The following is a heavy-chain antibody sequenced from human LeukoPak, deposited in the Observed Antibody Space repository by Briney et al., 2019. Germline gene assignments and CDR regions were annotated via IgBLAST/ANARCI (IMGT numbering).Heavy chain of an antibody. J-gene: IGHJ4*02. Sequence: GGSLRLSCAASGFTVSSNYMSWVRQAPGKGLEWVPYISRSSDTIYYADSVKGRFTISRDNAKNSLYLQMNSLRDEDTAVYYCARDLTTMVRGLPLGYWGQGTLVTVSS. V-gene: IGHV3-48*02. CDR2: ISRSSDTI. D-gene: IGHD3-10*01. CDR1: GFTVSSNY. CDR3: ARDLTTMVRGLPLGY.